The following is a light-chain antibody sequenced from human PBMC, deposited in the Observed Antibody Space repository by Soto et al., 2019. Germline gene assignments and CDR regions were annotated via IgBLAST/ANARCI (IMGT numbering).Light chain of an antibody. CDR1: QSISAW. Sequence: GDRVTITCRASQSISAWLAWYQRKPGKAPKLIIYWASIRESGVPDRFSGSGSGTDFTLTISSLQAEDVAVYYCQQHHTAPLTLGGGTKVDIK. J-gene: IGKJ4*01. CDR2: WAS. V-gene: IGKV1-5*03. CDR3: QQHHTAPLT.